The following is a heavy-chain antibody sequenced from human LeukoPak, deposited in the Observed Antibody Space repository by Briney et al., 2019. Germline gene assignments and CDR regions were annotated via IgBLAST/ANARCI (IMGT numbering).Heavy chain of an antibody. D-gene: IGHD2-15*01. CDR1: GFTFTNYA. V-gene: IGHV3-23*01. Sequence: GGSLRLSCAASGFTFTNYAMNWVRQAPGKGLEWDSGISSDGGSTYYGDSVKGRFTISRDNSKNMFYLQMNSLRGEDTALYYCTKGGGGHCSGGFCSNFDYWGQGALVTVSS. J-gene: IGHJ4*02. CDR2: ISSDGGST. CDR3: TKGGGGHCSGGFCSNFDY.